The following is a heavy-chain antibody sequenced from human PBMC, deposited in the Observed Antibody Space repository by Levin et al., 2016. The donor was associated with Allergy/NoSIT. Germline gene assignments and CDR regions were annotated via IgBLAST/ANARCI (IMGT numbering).Heavy chain of an antibody. Sequence: SETLSLTCTVSGDSISSGTYYWSWIRQHPGTGLEWIGHIYYSGITYYNPSLRSRVTILVDTSKNQFSLKLTSVTLKLSSVTAADTAVYYCAGLYCIDTTCNGWFDPWGQGTPVTVSS. D-gene: IGHD2/OR15-2a*01. V-gene: IGHV4-31*03. CDR2: IYYSGIT. J-gene: IGHJ5*02. CDR1: GDSISSGTYY. CDR3: AGLYCIDTTCNGWFDP.